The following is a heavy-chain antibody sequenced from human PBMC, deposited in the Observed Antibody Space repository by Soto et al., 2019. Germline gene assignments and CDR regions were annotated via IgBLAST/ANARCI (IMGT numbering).Heavy chain of an antibody. J-gene: IGHJ4*02. CDR1: GDTFSKST. D-gene: IGHD3-22*01. Sequence: QVQLVQSGAEVKRPESSVNVSCKAYGDTFSKSTFRWVRQVPGQGLEWMGRFIPMLGTSNYAQKFQGRVTITADKSTSTAYMDLSSLTPEDTAVYYCASLYDVSSGNFDYWGQGTLVTVSS. V-gene: IGHV1-69*08. CDR2: FIPMLGTS. CDR3: ASLYDVSSGNFDY.